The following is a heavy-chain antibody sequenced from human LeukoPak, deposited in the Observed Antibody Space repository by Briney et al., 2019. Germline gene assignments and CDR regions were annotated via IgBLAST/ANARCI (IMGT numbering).Heavy chain of an antibody. D-gene: IGHD4-11*01. CDR1: GFTFSSYA. CDR3: TTVPVTTVTTSWFDP. V-gene: IGHV3-15*01. J-gene: IGHJ5*02. CDR2: IKSKTDGGTT. Sequence: SGGSLRLSCAASGFTFSSYAMSWVRQAPGKGLEWVGRIKSKTDGGTTDYAAPVKGRFTISRDDSKNTLYLQMNSLKTEDTAVYYCTTVPVTTVTTSWFDPWGQGTLVTVSS.